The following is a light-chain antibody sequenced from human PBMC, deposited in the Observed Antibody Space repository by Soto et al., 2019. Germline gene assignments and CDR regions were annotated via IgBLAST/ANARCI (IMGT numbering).Light chain of an antibody. Sequence: QSALTQPRSVSGSPGQSVTISCTGTSSDVGGYNYVSWYQQHPGKAPKVMIYDVSERPSGVPDRFSGSKSGNTASLTISGLQAEDEAYYYCCSYAGSPRYVLGTGTKVIVL. CDR3: CSYAGSPRYV. CDR1: SSDVGGYNY. CDR2: DVS. V-gene: IGLV2-11*01. J-gene: IGLJ1*01.